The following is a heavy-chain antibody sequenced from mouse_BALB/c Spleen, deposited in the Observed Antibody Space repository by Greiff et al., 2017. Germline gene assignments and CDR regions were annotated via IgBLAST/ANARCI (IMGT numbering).Heavy chain of an antibody. D-gene: IGHD1-1*01. V-gene: IGHV1S29*02. J-gene: IGHJ2*01. CDR2: IYPYNGGT. CDR1: GYTFTDYN. CDR3: ARGYYGSRVFDY. Sequence: VQLKESGPELVKPGASVKISCKASGYTFTDYNMHWVKQSHGKSLEWIGYIYPYNGGTGYNQKFKSKATLTVDNSSSTAYMELRSLTSEDSAVYYCARGYYGSRVFDYWGQGTTLTVSS.